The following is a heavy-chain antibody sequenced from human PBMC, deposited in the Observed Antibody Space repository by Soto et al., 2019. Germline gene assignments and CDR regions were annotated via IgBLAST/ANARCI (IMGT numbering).Heavy chain of an antibody. CDR1: GFTFSSYW. D-gene: IGHD5-18*01. CDR3: ARVGYNYAWDY. J-gene: IGHJ4*02. Sequence: EVPLMASGGGLVQPGGSLRLSCAASGFTFSSYWMHWVRQAPGKGLVWVSRINSDGSSTTYADSVKGRFTISRDNAKISLYLQMHSGRAEDTAVYDCARVGYNYAWDYWGQGTLVTVSS. CDR2: INSDGSST. V-gene: IGHV3-74*01.